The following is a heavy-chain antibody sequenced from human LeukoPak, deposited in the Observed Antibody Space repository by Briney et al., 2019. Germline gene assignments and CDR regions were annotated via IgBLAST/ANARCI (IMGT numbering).Heavy chain of an antibody. Sequence: ASVKVSCKSSGFTFTDEYIHWVRQAPGQGLEWMGWINPYSGAIYYAQKFQGRVTLTRDTSISTAYMELSRLTSGDTAVYYCARDPKSQLLLDYWGQGTLVTDSS. CDR2: INPYSGAI. V-gene: IGHV1-2*02. CDR3: ARDPKSQLLLDY. D-gene: IGHD2-2*01. J-gene: IGHJ4*02. CDR1: GFTFTDEY.